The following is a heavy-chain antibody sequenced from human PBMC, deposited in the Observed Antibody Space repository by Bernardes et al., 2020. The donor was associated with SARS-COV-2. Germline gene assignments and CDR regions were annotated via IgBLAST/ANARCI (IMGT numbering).Heavy chain of an antibody. V-gene: IGHV1-2*02. CDR3: ARFPRWSGYYNDYYMDV. D-gene: IGHD3-3*01. CDR2: INPNSGGT. CDR1: GYTFTGYY. Sequence: ASVKVSCKASGYTFTGYYMHWVRQAPGQGLEWMGWINPNSGGTNYAQKFQGRVTMTRDTSISTAYMELSRLRSDDTAVYYCARFPRWSGYYNDYYMDVWGKGTTVTVSS. J-gene: IGHJ6*03.